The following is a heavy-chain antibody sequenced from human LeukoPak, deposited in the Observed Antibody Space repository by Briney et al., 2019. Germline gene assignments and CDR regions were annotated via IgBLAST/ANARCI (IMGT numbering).Heavy chain of an antibody. CDR2: IIPIFGTA. CDR1: GYTFTSYA. Sequence: ASVKVSCKASGYTFTSYAISWVRQAPGQGLEWMGGIIPIFGTANYAQKFQGRVTITADKSTSTAYMELSSLRSEDTAVYYCARDKGSDRYYYYYMDVWGKGTTVTVSS. J-gene: IGHJ6*03. V-gene: IGHV1-69*06. CDR3: ARDKGSDRYYYYYMDV. D-gene: IGHD2-21*02.